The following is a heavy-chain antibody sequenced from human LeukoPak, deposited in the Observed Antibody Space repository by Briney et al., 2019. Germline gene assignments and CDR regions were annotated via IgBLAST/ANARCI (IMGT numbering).Heavy chain of an antibody. Sequence: GGSLRLSCAASGFTFSNYAMHWVRQAPGKGLEWVAVISYDGSNKYYADSVKGRFTISRDNSKNTLYLQMNSLRAEDTAVYYCTSGPYCTNGVCYGSNWFDPWGQGTLVTVSS. CDR2: ISYDGSNK. J-gene: IGHJ5*02. CDR1: GFTFSNYA. CDR3: TSGPYCTNGVCYGSNWFDP. D-gene: IGHD2-8*01. V-gene: IGHV3-30-3*01.